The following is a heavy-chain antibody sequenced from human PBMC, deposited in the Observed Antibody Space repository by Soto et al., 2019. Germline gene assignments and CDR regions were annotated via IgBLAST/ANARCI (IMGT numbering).Heavy chain of an antibody. Sequence: ASVKVSCKASGYTFTSYYMHWVRQAPGQGLGWMGIINPSGGSTSYAQKFQGRVTMTRDTSTSTVYMELSSLRSEDTAVYYCALHIVRGNWFDPLGQGTLVTVSS. CDR3: ALHIVRGNWFDP. D-gene: IGHD3-10*01. V-gene: IGHV1-46*01. J-gene: IGHJ5*02. CDR1: GYTFTSYY. CDR2: INPSGGST.